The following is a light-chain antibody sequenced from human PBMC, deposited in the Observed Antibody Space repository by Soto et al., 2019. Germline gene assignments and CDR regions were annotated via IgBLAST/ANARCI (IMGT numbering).Light chain of an antibody. V-gene: IGKV3-20*01. CDR1: QSVSNY. CDR3: QQYGSSPPIT. J-gene: IGKJ5*01. CDR2: DAS. Sequence: IVLIQSPATLSLSPGERANISCRASQSVSNYLAWYQQKPGQAPRLLIYDASNRATGIPDRFSGSGSGTDFTLTISRLEPEDFAVYYCQQYGSSPPITFGQGTRLEIK.